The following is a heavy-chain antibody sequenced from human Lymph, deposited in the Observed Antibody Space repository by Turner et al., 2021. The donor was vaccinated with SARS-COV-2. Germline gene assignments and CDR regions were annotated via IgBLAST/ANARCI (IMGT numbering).Heavy chain of an antibody. CDR2: ISYDGSNK. CDR1: GFTFSSYA. D-gene: IGHD3-16*01. CDR3: ARDFGGGMDV. J-gene: IGHJ6*02. Sequence: QVHLVESGGGVVQTGRSLRLSCAASGFTFSSYAMHWVRQAPGKGLEWVALISYDGSNKYYADSVKGRFTISRDNSKNTLYLQMNSLRAEDTAVYYCARDFGGGMDVWGQGTTVTVSS. V-gene: IGHV3-30-3*01.